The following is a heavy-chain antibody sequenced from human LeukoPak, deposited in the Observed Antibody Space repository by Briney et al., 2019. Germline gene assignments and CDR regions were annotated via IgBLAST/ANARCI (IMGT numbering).Heavy chain of an antibody. J-gene: IGHJ3*02. V-gene: IGHV5-51*01. CDR3: ARRPSYDFWSGYYGVDGLDI. Sequence: GESLKISCKVSGYIFTNYWIGWVRQMPGKGLEWMGIIYPGDSDTRYSPSFQGQVTISADKSISTAYLQWNSLRASDTAMYYCARRPSYDFWSGYYGVDGLDIWGQGTMVTVSS. CDR1: GYIFTNYW. D-gene: IGHD3-3*01. CDR2: IYPGDSDT.